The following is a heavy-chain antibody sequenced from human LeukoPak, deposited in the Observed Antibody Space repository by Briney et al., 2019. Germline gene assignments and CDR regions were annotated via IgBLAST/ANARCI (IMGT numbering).Heavy chain of an antibody. CDR2: INHSGSA. CDR1: GGSLSGYY. CDR3: ARVQAEVGPGH. V-gene: IGHV4-34*01. Sequence: PSETLSPTCAVSGGSLSGYYWSWIRQPPGKGLEWIGEINHSGSATYNPSLKSRVTISVDTSKNQFSLNLNSVTAADTAVYYCARVQAEVGPGHWGQGTLVTVSS. J-gene: IGHJ4*02. D-gene: IGHD1-26*01.